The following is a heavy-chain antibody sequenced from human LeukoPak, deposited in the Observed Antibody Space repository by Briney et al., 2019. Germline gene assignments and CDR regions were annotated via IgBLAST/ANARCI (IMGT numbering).Heavy chain of an antibody. Sequence: SVKVSCKASGGTFSSYTISWVRQAPGQGLEWMGRIIPILGIANYAQKFQGRVTITADKSTSTAYMELSSLRSEDTAVYYCARSTSHYRPSWFDPWGQGTLVTVSS. CDR1: GGTFSSYT. CDR2: IIPILGIA. J-gene: IGHJ5*02. CDR3: ARSTSHYRPSWFDP. D-gene: IGHD2-2*01. V-gene: IGHV1-69*02.